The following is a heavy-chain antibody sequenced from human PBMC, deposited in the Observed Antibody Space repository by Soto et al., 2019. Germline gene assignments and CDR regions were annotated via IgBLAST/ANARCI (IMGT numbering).Heavy chain of an antibody. Sequence: ASVKVSCKASGYTFTGYYIHWVRQAPGQGLEWMGWANPNSGGTNYAQKFQGWVTMTRDTSISTAYMELSRLRSDDTAVYYCVTSRVSIAVAGETEYYFDYWGQGTLVT. CDR2: ANPNSGGT. V-gene: IGHV1-2*04. CDR1: GYTFTGYY. J-gene: IGHJ4*02. D-gene: IGHD6-19*01. CDR3: VTSRVSIAVAGETEYYFDY.